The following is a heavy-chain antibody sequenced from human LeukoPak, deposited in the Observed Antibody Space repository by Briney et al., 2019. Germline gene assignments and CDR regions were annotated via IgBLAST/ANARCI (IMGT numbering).Heavy chain of an antibody. J-gene: IGHJ4*02. V-gene: IGHV1-18*01. CDR1: GYTFTSYG. CDR2: ISAYNGNT. Sequence: ASVKVSCKASGYTFTSYGISWVRQAPGQGLEWMGWISAYNGNTNYAQKLQGRVTMTTDTSTSTAYMELRSLRSDDTAVYYCARAEIGYGDYAFDYWGQGTLDTVSS. CDR3: ARAEIGYGDYAFDY. D-gene: IGHD4-17*01.